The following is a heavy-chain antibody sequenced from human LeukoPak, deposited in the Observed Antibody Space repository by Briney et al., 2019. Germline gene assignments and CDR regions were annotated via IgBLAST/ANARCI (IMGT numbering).Heavy chain of an antibody. CDR1: GFSFTTYE. D-gene: IGHD5-24*01. J-gene: IGHJ4*02. CDR3: ARDLDGYNTFDY. CDR2: ISRSGNTK. V-gene: IGHV3-48*03. Sequence: PGGSLRLSCAASGFSFTTYEMNWVRQAPGKGLDWVSYISRSGNTKYYSDSVKGRFTISRDNVKDSLYLQMNSLRAEDTAVYYCARDLDGYNTFDYWGQGTLVTVSS.